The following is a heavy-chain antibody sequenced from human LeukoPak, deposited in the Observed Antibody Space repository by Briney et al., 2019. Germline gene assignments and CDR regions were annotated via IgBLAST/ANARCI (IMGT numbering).Heavy chain of an antibody. CDR1: GFTFSSYG. CDR2: ISYDGSNK. D-gene: IGHD3-22*01. J-gene: IGHJ4*02. Sequence: GGSLRLSCAASGFTFSSYGMHWVRQAPGKGLEWVAVISYDGSNKYYADSVKGRFTISRDNSKNTLYLQMNSLRAEDTAVYYCAKDRQSWYYCDSSAPGCLFDYWGQGTLVTVSS. CDR3: AKDRQSWYYCDSSAPGCLFDY. V-gene: IGHV3-30*18.